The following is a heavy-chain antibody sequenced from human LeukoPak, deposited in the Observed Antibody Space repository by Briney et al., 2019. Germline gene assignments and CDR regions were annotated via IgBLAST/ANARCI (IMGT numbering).Heavy chain of an antibody. J-gene: IGHJ4*02. D-gene: IGHD5-18*01. CDR1: GFTFSNYW. Sequence: GGSLRLSCAASGFTFSNYWMTWVRQAPGKGLEWVANIKPDGSEKYYVDSVKGRFTISRDNSKNSLYLQMNSLRAEDTALYYCAKDMGTAMVRGGVDGFDYWGQGTLVTVSS. V-gene: IGHV3-7*03. CDR3: AKDMGTAMVRGGVDGFDY. CDR2: IKPDGSEK.